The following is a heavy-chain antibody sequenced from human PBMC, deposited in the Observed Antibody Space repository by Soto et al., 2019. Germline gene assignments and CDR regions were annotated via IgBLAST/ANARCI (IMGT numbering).Heavy chain of an antibody. V-gene: IGHV3-30-3*01. CDR3: ARDGATYYDSSGYPYYFDY. Sequence: VGSLRLSGAASGFTFSSYAMHWVRQAPGKGLEWVAVISYDGSNKYYADSVKGRFTISRDNSKNTLYLQMNSLRAEDTAVYYCARDGATYYDSSGYPYYFDYWGQGTLVTVSS. CDR2: ISYDGSNK. D-gene: IGHD3-22*01. CDR1: GFTFSSYA. J-gene: IGHJ4*02.